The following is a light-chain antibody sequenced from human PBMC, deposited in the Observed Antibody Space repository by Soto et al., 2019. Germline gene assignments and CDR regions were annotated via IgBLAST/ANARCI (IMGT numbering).Light chain of an antibody. CDR3: KQYDSSPPWT. V-gene: IGKV1-5*01. CDR2: DAS. Sequence: DIQMTQSPSSLSASVGDRVTITCRASQRIGNLLAWYQQKPGKAPKLLIFDASILEGGVPSRFSGSGSGTEFTLTISSLQTADSATYYCKQYDSSPPWTFGQGTKLEIK. CDR1: QRIGNL. J-gene: IGKJ1*01.